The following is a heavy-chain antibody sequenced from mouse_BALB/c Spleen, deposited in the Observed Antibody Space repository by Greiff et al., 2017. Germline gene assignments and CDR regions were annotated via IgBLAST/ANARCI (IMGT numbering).Heavy chain of an antibody. Sequence: VESGGGLVQPGGSRKLSCAASGFTFSDYGMAWVRQAPGKGPEWVAFISNLAYSIYYADTVTGRFTISRENAKNTLYLEMSSLRSEDTAMYYCAREGRYYAMDYWGQGTSVTVSS. CDR1: GFTFSDYG. V-gene: IGHV5-15*02. CDR3: AREGRYYAMDY. CDR2: ISNLAYSI. J-gene: IGHJ4*01.